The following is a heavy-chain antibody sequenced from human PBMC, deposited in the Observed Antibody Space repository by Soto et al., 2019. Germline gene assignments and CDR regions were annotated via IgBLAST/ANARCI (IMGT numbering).Heavy chain of an antibody. CDR1: GGTFSSYA. D-gene: IGHD1-26*01. Sequence: QVQLVQSGAEVKKPGSSVKVSCKASGGTFSSYAISWVRQAPGQGLEWMGGIIPIFGTANYAQKFQGRVTSTADKSTSTAYMELSSLRSEDTAVYYCAGLREPRLDYYYYGMDVWGQGTTVTVSS. J-gene: IGHJ6*02. CDR3: AGLREPRLDYYYYGMDV. CDR2: IIPIFGTA. V-gene: IGHV1-69*06.